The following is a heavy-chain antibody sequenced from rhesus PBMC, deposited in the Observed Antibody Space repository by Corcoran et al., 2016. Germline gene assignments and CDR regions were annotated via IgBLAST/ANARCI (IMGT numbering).Heavy chain of an antibody. D-gene: IGHD6-31*01. Sequence: QVQLQESGPGLVKPSETLSLSCAVSGYSGSSGHGCSWVRQPPGNGLEWLGCIGGSGDATTYNPSLKSRLTISKDTSKNQFSLKLSSVTAADTAVYYCARYRAAAETWYFDLWGPGTPITISS. V-gene: IGHV4-127*01. CDR1: GYSGSSGHG. CDR3: ARYRAAAETWYFDL. CDR2: IGGSGDAT. J-gene: IGHJ2*01.